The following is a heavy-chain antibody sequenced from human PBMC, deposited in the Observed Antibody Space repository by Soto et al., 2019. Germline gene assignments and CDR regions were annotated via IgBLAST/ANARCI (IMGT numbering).Heavy chain of an antibody. CDR2: ISYDGSNK. V-gene: IGHV3-30-3*01. CDR1: GFTFSSYA. J-gene: IGHJ4*02. Sequence: HPGGSLRLSCAASGFTFSSYAMHWVRQAPDKGLEWVAVISYDGSNKYYADSVKGRFTISRDNSKNTLYLQMNSLRAEDTAVYYCARDHMLDYWGQGTLVTVSS. CDR3: ARDHMLDY.